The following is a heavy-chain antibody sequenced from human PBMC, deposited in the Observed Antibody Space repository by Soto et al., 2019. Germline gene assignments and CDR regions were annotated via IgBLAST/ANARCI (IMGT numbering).Heavy chain of an antibody. CDR3: AAVTAGPLY. CDR1: GFTFSSYW. CDR2: IKQDGSEK. Sequence: EVQLVESGGGLVQPGGSLRLSCAASGFTFSSYWMSWVRQAPGKGLEWVVNIKQDGSEKYYEDSVKGRFTISRDNAKNSLYLQMNSLRAEDAAVYYCAAVTAGPLYWGQGTLVTVSS. J-gene: IGHJ4*02. D-gene: IGHD2-21*02. V-gene: IGHV3-7*01.